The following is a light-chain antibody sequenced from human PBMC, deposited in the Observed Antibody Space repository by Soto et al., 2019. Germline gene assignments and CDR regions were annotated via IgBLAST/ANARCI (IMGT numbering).Light chain of an antibody. J-gene: IGKJ4*01. V-gene: IGKV3-11*01. Sequence: EIVLTQSPATLSLSPGERATLSSRASQSVSSYLAWYQQKPGQAPRLLIYDASNRATGIPARFSGSGSGTDFTLTISSLEPEDFAVYYCQQRSNWFLTFGGGTKVEIK. CDR3: QQRSNWFLT. CDR1: QSVSSY. CDR2: DAS.